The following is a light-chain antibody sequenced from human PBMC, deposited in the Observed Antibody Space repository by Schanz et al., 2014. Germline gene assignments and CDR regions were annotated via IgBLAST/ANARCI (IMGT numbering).Light chain of an antibody. Sequence: EIVLTQSPATLSLSPGERATLTCRASESVSGYLAWYQQKPGQAPRLLIYDASNRATGIPARFSGSGSGTDFTLTVSSLQPDDFATYYCQQYNSYLWTFGQGTKVEIK. CDR2: DAS. CDR1: ESVSGY. J-gene: IGKJ1*01. V-gene: IGKV3-11*01. CDR3: QQYNSYLWT.